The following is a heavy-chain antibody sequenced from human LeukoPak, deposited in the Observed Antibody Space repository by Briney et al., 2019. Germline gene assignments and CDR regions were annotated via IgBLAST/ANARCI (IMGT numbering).Heavy chain of an antibody. J-gene: IGHJ4*02. Sequence: SETLSLTCAVYGGSFSGYYWSWIRKPPGKGLEWIGEINHSGSTNYNPSLKSRVTMSVDTSQKQFSLRLTSVTAADTAVYYCARLYYDSTYFDYWGQGTLVTVSS. CDR1: GGSFSGYY. V-gene: IGHV4-34*01. CDR2: INHSGST. CDR3: ARLYYDSTYFDY. D-gene: IGHD3-22*01.